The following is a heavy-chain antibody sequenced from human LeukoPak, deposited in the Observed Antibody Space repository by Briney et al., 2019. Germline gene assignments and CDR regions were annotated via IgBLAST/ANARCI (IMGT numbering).Heavy chain of an antibody. CDR2: ISSSSSYI. V-gene: IGHV3-21*04. Sequence: GGSLRLSCTASGFTFSSYAMSWVRQAPGKGREWVSSISSSSSYIYYADSVKGRFTISRDNAKNSLYLQMNSLRAEDTAVYYCAKVGDPYYDILTGYSFDYWGQGTLVTVSS. CDR3: AKVGDPYYDILTGYSFDY. J-gene: IGHJ4*02. D-gene: IGHD3-9*01. CDR1: GFTFSSYA.